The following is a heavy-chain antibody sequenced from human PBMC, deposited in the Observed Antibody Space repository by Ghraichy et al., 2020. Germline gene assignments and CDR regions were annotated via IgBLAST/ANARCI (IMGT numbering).Heavy chain of an antibody. V-gene: IGHV3-21*06. CDR1: GFTFSTYS. Sequence: GGSLRLSCAVSGFTFSTYSMNWVRQAPGKGLEWVSSIGGSSTHIYYADSVKGRFIISRDNAKNSLYLQMDSLRAEDTAVYYCARGGSDIDVVPAAIISMDVWGQGTTFTVSS. CDR3: ARGGSDIDVVPAAIISMDV. CDR2: IGGSSTHI. J-gene: IGHJ6*02. D-gene: IGHD2-2*02.